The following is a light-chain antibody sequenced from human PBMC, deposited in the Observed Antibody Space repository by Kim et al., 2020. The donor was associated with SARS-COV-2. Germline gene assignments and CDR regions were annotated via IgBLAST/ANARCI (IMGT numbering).Light chain of an antibody. J-gene: IGKJ2*01. Sequence: DIVMTQSPDSLAVSLGERATINCKSSQSVLYSSNNKNYLAWYQQKPGQPPKLLIYWASTRESGVPDRFSGSGSGTDFTLAISSLQAEDVAVYYCQPYYSTPYTFGQGTKLAI. CDR2: WAS. CDR3: QPYYSTPYT. V-gene: IGKV4-1*01. CDR1: QSVLYSSNNKNY.